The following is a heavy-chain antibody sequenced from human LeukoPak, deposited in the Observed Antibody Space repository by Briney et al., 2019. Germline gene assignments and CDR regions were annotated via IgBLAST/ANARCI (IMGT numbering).Heavy chain of an antibody. V-gene: IGHV4-4*07. CDR2: IYTSGST. Sequence: SETLSLTCTVSGGSISGYYWSWIRQPAGKGLEWIGRIYTSGSTNYNPSLKSRVTMSVDTSKNQFSLKLSSVTAADTAVYYCAREHSSGWQITYYFDYWGQGTLVTVSS. CDR3: AREHSSGWQITYYFDY. CDR1: GGSISGYY. D-gene: IGHD6-19*01. J-gene: IGHJ4*02.